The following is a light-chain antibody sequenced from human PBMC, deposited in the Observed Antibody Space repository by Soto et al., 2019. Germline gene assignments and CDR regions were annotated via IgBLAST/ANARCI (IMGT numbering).Light chain of an antibody. CDR2: KAS. J-gene: IGKJ3*01. CDR3: QQYNSYSIFT. Sequence: DIQMTQSPSTLSASVGDRVIITCRASQSISSWLAWYQPKPGKPPKLLIYKASTLESGVPSRFSGSGSETEFALTNRSLQPDDFATYYCQQYNSYSIFTFGHVTIVDI. V-gene: IGKV1-5*03. CDR1: QSISSW.